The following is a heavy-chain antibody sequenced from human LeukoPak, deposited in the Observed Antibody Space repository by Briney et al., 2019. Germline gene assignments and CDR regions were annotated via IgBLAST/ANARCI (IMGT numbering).Heavy chain of an antibody. D-gene: IGHD3-22*01. V-gene: IGHV1-2*02. CDR3: ARAKYYYDSSGYPYYFDY. CDR1: GYTFTGYY. J-gene: IGHJ4*02. Sequence: GASVKASCKASGYTFTGYYMHWVRQAPGQGLEWMGWINPNSGGTNYAQKFQGRVTMTRDTSISTAYMELSRLRSDDTAVYYCARAKYYYDSSGYPYYFDYWGQGTLVTVSS. CDR2: INPNSGGT.